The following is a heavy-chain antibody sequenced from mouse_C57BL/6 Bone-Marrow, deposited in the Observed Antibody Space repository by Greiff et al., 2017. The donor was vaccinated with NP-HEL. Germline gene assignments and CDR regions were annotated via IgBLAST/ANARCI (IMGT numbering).Heavy chain of an antibody. Sequence: QVQLQQSGAELARPGASVKLSCKASGYTFTSYGISWVKQRTGQGLEWIGEIYPRSGNTYYNEKFKGKATLTADKSSSTAYMELRSLTSEDSAVYVCARSGGSGYGYFDVWGTGTTVTVSS. CDR1: GYTFTSYG. V-gene: IGHV1-81*01. J-gene: IGHJ1*03. D-gene: IGHD1-1*01. CDR3: ARSGGSGYGYFDV. CDR2: IYPRSGNT.